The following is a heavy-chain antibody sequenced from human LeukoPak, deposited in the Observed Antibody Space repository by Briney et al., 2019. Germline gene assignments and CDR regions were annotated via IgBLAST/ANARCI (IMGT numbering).Heavy chain of an antibody. V-gene: IGHV4-59*02. J-gene: IGHJ4*02. D-gene: IGHD4-17*01. Sequence: SETLSLTCTASGGSVSNYYWSWIRQPPGKGLEWIGYIYYSGSTNYNPSLKSRVTISVDTSKNQFSLKLSSVTAADTAVYYCARERAVTTYYYFDYWGQGTLVTVSS. CDR2: IYYSGST. CDR1: GGSVSNYY. CDR3: ARERAVTTYYYFDY.